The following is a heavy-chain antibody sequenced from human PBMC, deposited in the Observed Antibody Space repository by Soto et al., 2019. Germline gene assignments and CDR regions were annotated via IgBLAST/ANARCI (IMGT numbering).Heavy chain of an antibody. J-gene: IGHJ6*02. Sequence: EVQLVESGGVVVQPGGTLRLSCAASGFTFDDYTMHWVRQAPGKGLEWVSLISWDGGSTYYADSVKGRFIISRDNSKNSLYLQMNSLRTEYTALYYCTKDRAAVTGAYYYYGMDVWGQGTTVTVSS. V-gene: IGHV3-43*01. D-gene: IGHD6-19*01. CDR2: ISWDGGST. CDR3: TKDRAAVTGAYYYYGMDV. CDR1: GFTFDDYT.